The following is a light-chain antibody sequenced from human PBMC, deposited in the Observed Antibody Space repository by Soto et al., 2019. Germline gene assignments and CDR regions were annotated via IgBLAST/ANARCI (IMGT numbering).Light chain of an antibody. CDR3: QQFDTSPPAIT. CDR1: QSVSSY. Sequence: EIVMTQSPATLSVSPGGRATLSCRASQSVSSYLAWYQQKPGQAPRLLIYDASNRATGIPARFSGSGSGTDFSLSITRLEPEDFAVYYCQQFDTSPPAITFGQGTRLEIK. J-gene: IGKJ5*01. V-gene: IGKV3D-15*01. CDR2: DAS.